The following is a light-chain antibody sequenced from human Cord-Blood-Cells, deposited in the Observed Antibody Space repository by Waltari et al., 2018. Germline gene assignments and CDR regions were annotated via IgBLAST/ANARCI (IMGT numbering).Light chain of an antibody. CDR3: QQYNNLWT. J-gene: IGKJ1*01. CDR1: QSVSSN. Sequence: EIVMTQSPATLSVSPGERATLSCRASQSVSSNLAWYQQKPGQAPRLLIYGASTRATGIPVRFSGSGSGTEFTLTISSLQSEDFAVYYCQQYNNLWTFGQGNKVEIK. CDR2: GAS. V-gene: IGKV3-15*01.